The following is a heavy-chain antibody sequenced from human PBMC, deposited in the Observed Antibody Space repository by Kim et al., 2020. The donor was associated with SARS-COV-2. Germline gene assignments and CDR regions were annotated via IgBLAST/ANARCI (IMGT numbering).Heavy chain of an antibody. V-gene: IGHV3-7*03. Sequence: GGSLRLSCAASGFTFSSYWMSWVRQAPGKGLEWVANIKQDGSEKYYVDSVKGRFTISRDNAKNSLYLQMNSLRAEDTAVYYCARDAGPYYGSGSYPDYWGQGTLVTVSS. CDR1: GFTFSSYW. CDR3: ARDAGPYYGSGSYPDY. CDR2: IKQDGSEK. D-gene: IGHD3-10*01. J-gene: IGHJ4*02.